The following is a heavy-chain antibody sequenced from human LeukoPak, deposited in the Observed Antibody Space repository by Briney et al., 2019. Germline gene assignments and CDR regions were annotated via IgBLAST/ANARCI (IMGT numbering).Heavy chain of an antibody. CDR1: GFTFSSYW. CDR2: IKQDGSEK. Sequence: GGSLRLSCAPSGFTFSSYWMSWVRQAPGKELEWVANIKQDGSEKYYVDSVKGRFTISRDNGKNSLYLQMNSLRAEDTAVYYCARKAYGLDVWGKGTTVTVSS. V-gene: IGHV3-7*03. CDR3: ARKAYGLDV. J-gene: IGHJ6*04.